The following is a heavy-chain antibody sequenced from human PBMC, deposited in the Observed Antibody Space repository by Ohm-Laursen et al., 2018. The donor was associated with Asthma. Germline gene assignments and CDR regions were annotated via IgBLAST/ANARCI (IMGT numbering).Heavy chain of an antibody. Sequence: SLRLSCAASGFTFSDYYMSWIRQAPGKGLEWVSYISSSSSYTNYADSVKGRFTISRDNAKNSLYLHMNSLGAEDTAVYYCRGLYHYASGRLEGDYWGQGTLVTVSS. D-gene: IGHD3-10*01. V-gene: IGHV3-11*06. J-gene: IGHJ4*02. CDR1: GFTFSDYY. CDR2: ISSSSSYT. CDR3: RGLYHYASGRLEGDY.